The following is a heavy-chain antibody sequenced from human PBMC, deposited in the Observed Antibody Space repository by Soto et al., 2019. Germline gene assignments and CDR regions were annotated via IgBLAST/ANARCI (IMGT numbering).Heavy chain of an antibody. V-gene: IGHV4-61*08. CDR3: ARVGGSGWNFDS. CDR1: GGSISSCGYY. J-gene: IGHJ4*02. Sequence: SETLSLTCTVSGGSISSCGYYWSWIRQHPGKGLEWIGYIYYSGKTNYNPSLRSRVTMSVGTSKNQFSLKLNSMTAADTAIYYCARVGGSGWNFDSWGQGILVTVS. CDR2: IYYSGKT. D-gene: IGHD6-19*01.